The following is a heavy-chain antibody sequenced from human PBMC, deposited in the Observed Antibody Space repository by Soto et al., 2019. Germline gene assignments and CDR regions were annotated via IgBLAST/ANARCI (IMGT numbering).Heavy chain of an antibody. CDR2: IYHSGST. V-gene: IGHV4-4*02. CDR1: SGSISSSNW. Sequence: QVQLQESGPGLVKPSGTLSLTCAVSSGSISSSNWWSWVRQPPGKGLEWIGEIYHSGSTNYNPSLKSRVTISVDKSQNQFSLKLSSVTAADTAVYYCARGVTKGFGLNWFDPWGQGTLVTVSS. CDR3: ARGVTKGFGLNWFDP. J-gene: IGHJ5*02. D-gene: IGHD3-10*01.